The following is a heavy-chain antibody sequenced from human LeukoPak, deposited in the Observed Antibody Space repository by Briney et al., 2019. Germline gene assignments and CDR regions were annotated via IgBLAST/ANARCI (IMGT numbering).Heavy chain of an antibody. J-gene: IGHJ4*02. CDR1: GFTFSSYD. CDR3: VKDGRRSSLP. CDR2: VSGSGGSR. Sequence: GGSLRLSCAASGFTFSSYDMSWVRQAPGKGLEWVSGVSGSGGSRNYADSVRGRFTISRDNSKNTLSLQMNSLRAEDTAVYYCVKDGRRSSLPWGQGTLVIVSS. D-gene: IGHD6-13*01. V-gene: IGHV3-23*01.